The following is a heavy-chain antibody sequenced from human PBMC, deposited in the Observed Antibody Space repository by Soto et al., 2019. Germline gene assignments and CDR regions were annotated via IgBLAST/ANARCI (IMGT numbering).Heavy chain of an antibody. CDR3: ARRYCRGGSCCCYFDQ. Sequence: PGGSLRLSCAASGFTFSDYYMSWIRQAPGKGLEWVSYVSGSGSTIYYADSVKGRFTISRDNAKNSLYLQMNSLRAEDTAVYYCARRYCRGGSCCCYFDQWGQGTLVTVSS. CDR2: VSGSGSTI. D-gene: IGHD2-15*01. V-gene: IGHV3-11*01. J-gene: IGHJ4*02. CDR1: GFTFSDYY.